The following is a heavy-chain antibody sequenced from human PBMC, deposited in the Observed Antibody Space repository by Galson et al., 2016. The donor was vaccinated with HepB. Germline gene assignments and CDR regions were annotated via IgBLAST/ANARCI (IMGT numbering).Heavy chain of an antibody. Sequence: SLRLSCAASGFTFSSYSMNWVRQAPGKGLEWVSFISSSSTYIYYADSVRGRFTISRDNAKNSLYLQMNSLRAEDTAVYYCARDLGGYSGYGGNYFGMDVWGQGTTVTVS. CDR3: ARDLGGYSGYGGNYFGMDV. D-gene: IGHD5-12*01. CDR1: GFTFSSYS. CDR2: ISSSSTYI. J-gene: IGHJ6*02. V-gene: IGHV3-21*01.